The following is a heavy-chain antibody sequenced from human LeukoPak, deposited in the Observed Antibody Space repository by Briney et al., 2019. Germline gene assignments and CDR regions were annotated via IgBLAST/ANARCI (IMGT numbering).Heavy chain of an antibody. J-gene: IGHJ4*02. D-gene: IGHD6-19*01. CDR2: IRYDGNNK. CDR3: AKDRWGAVASFDY. Sequence: EGSLRLSCAASGFPFSDYVMHWVRQAPGQGLEWVAVIRYDGNNKYYADSVKGRFTISRDNSKNMLYLQMKSLGTEDTAVYYCAKDRWGAVASFDYWGQGTLVTVSS. CDR1: GFPFSDYV. V-gene: IGHV3-30*02.